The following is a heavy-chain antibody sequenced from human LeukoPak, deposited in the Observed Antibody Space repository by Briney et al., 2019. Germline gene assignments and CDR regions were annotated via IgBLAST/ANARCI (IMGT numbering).Heavy chain of an antibody. CDR1: GFTFSSYG. CDR3: AKDLRGSSWSGTDGFDY. V-gene: IGHV3-30*02. Sequence: PGGSLRLSCAASGFTFSSYGMHWVRQAPGKGLEWVAFIRYDGSNKYYADSVKGRFTISRDNSKNTLYLQMNSLRAEDTAVYYCAKDLRGSSWSGTDGFDYWGQGTLVTVSS. CDR2: IRYDGSNK. J-gene: IGHJ4*02. D-gene: IGHD6-13*01.